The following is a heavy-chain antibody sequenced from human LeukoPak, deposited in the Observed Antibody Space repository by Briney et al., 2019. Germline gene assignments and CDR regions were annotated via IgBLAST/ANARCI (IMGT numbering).Heavy chain of an antibody. J-gene: IGHJ4*02. V-gene: IGHV1-46*01. CDR2: ISPSGGGT. Sequence: ASVKVSCKSSGYTLTTYYIHWVRQAPGQGREWMGIISPSGGGTGYAQNFQGRVTMTRDTSTSTVYMELSSLRSEDTAVYFCARGGPQWLVLRKRFYFDSWGQGTLVTVSS. CDR3: ARGGPQWLVLRKRFYFDS. D-gene: IGHD6-19*01. CDR1: GYTLTTYY.